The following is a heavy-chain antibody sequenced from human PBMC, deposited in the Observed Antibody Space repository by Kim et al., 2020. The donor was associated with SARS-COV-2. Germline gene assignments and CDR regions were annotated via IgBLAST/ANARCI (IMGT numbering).Heavy chain of an antibody. CDR2: RSTI. CDR3: ARDSASSD. V-gene: IGHV3-48*02. J-gene: IGHJ4*02. Sequence: RSTIYYADSVKGRFTISRDNAKNSLYLQMNSLRDEDTAVYYCARDSASSDWGQGTLVTVSS.